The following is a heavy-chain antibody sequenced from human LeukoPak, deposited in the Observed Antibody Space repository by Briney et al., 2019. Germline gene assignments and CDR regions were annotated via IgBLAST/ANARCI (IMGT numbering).Heavy chain of an antibody. Sequence: GGSLRLSCAASGFTFSSYEMNWVRQAPGKGLEWVSYISSSGSTIYYADSVKGRFTISRDNAKNSLYLQMNSLRAEDTAVYYCAKDRWLWFGEPDFDYWGQGTLVTVSS. CDR3: AKDRWLWFGEPDFDY. D-gene: IGHD3-10*01. V-gene: IGHV3-48*03. J-gene: IGHJ4*02. CDR2: ISSSGSTI. CDR1: GFTFSSYE.